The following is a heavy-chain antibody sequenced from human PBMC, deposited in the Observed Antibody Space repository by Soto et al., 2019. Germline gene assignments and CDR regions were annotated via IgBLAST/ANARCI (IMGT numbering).Heavy chain of an antibody. CDR2: TYYRSKWYN. Sequence: SQTLSLTCAISGDCVSSNSATWDWIRPSPSRSLEWLGRTYYRSKWYNDYAVSVKSRITINPDTSNNQLSLQLNSVTPDDTAVYYCARLIGNSWLDSWGQGTLVTVSS. CDR1: GDCVSSNSAT. D-gene: IGHD2-8*01. CDR3: ARLIGNSWLDS. V-gene: IGHV6-1*01. J-gene: IGHJ5*01.